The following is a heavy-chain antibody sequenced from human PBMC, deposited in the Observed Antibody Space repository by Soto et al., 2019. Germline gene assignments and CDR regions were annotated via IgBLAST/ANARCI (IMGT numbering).Heavy chain of an antibody. CDR1: GGSISGSY. Sequence: TSETLSLTCSVSGGSISGSYWSWTRQSPGKGLEWLGYVYYTGSTNYSPSLRSRVSISVDTSKNEFSLRLSSVTAADTAVYFCARSVAVPGAHIDYWGQGTQVTVSS. J-gene: IGHJ4*02. CDR2: VYYTGST. V-gene: IGHV4-59*01. D-gene: IGHD6-19*01. CDR3: ARSVAVPGAHIDY.